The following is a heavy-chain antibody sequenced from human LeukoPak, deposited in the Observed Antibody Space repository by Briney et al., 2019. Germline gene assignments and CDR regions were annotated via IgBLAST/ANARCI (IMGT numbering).Heavy chain of an antibody. J-gene: IGHJ4*02. CDR3: STSRFCSNTSCLFPFDN. CDR2: ISSSSSYI. Sequence: KPGGSLRLSCAASGFTFSSYNMNWVRQAPGKGLEWVSSISSSSSYIYYADSLKGRFTISRDNAKNSLYLQINSLRAEDTAVYYCSTSRFCSNTSCLFPFDNWGQGTLVTVSS. V-gene: IGHV3-21*01. CDR1: GFTFSSYN. D-gene: IGHD2-2*01.